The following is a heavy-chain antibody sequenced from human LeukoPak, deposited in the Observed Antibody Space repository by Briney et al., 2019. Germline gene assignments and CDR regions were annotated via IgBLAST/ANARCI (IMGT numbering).Heavy chain of an antibody. V-gene: IGHV4-59*01. CDR3: ARGVYIAAAQYAY. Sequence: SETLSLTCTVSGGSISSYYCSWIRQPPGKRLEWIGYVSYSGTTNYNPSLKSRVTISVDTSKNQFSLKLSSVTAADTAVYYCARGVYIAAAQYAYWGQGTLVTVSS. CDR1: GGSISSYY. J-gene: IGHJ4*02. D-gene: IGHD6-13*01. CDR2: VSYSGTT.